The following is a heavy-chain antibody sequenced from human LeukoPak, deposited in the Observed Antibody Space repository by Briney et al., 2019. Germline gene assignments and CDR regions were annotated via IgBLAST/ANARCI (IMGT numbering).Heavy chain of an antibody. Sequence: GGSLRLSCAASGFNVRSNYMSWVRQAPGKGLEWVSDISGSGGRTYYADSVKGRFTISRDNSKNTLYLQMNSLRAEDTAVYYCARDSIVVVPAAIPRNYFDYRGQGTLVTVSS. D-gene: IGHD2-2*01. CDR1: GFNVRSNY. CDR2: ISGSGGRT. J-gene: IGHJ4*02. V-gene: IGHV3-23*01. CDR3: ARDSIVVVPAAIPRNYFDY.